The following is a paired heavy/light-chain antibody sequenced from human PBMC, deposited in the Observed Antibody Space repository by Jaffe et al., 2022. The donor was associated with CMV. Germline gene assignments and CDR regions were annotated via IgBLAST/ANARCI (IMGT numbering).Heavy chain of an antibody. CDR2: VIPLTGTG. CDR3: ATSPWHLVGRFDN. Sequence: QVQLVQSGAEVKKPGSSVRVSCKASGDTFTDYAFSWVRQAPGQGPEWVGMVIPLTGTGNEAQEFRDRVTITADESTSTAYMELRSLRSEDTAMYFCATSPWHLVGRFDNWGQGSLITVSS. D-gene: IGHD1-26*01. V-gene: IGHV1-69*18. CDR1: GDTFTDYA. J-gene: IGHJ4*02.
Light chain of an antibody. J-gene: IGKJ1*01. V-gene: IGKV3-15*01. CDR1: HSVADG. CDR3: QQYNNLVT. CDR2: GAS. Sequence: EIVMTQSPVTLSLSPGETATLSCRASHSVADGLAWYQQRPGQAPRLLVYGASTTAPGIPARFGGSGFGTDFTLTISSLQSEDFGVYYCQQYNNLVTFGQGTWVEI.